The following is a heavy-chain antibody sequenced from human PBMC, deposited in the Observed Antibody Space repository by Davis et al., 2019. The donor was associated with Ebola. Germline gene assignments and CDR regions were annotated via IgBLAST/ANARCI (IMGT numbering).Heavy chain of an antibody. V-gene: IGHV1-46*01. CDR3: ARDSFRNLEWLGTFDY. CDR1: GYTFTSYY. J-gene: IGHJ4*02. D-gene: IGHD3-3*01. Sequence: ASVKVSCKASGYTFTSYYMHWVRQAPGQGLEWMGIINPSGGSTSYAQKFQGRVTMTRDTSTSTVYMELSSLRSEDTAVYYCARDSFRNLEWLGTFDYWGQGTLVTVSS. CDR2: INPSGGST.